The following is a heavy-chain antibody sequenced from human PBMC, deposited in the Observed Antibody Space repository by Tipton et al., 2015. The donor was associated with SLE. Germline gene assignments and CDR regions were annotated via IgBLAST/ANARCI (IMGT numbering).Heavy chain of an antibody. CDR3: AGASWSYGFFDY. D-gene: IGHD3-10*01. CDR2: ISSGSDYI. CDR1: GFTFNNYT. J-gene: IGHJ4*02. Sequence: SLRLSCAASGFTFNNYTMNWVRQAPGKGLEWVSSISSGSDYIYYADSVKGRFTISRDNAKNSLYLQMNSLRAEDTAVYYCAGASWSYGFFDYWSQGTLVTVSP. V-gene: IGHV3-21*03.